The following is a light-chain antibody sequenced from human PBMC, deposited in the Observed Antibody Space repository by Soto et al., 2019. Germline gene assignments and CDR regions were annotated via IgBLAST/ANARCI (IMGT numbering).Light chain of an antibody. CDR2: GAS. CDR1: QTISSN. V-gene: IGKV3-15*01. CDR3: QQYNNWSWT. J-gene: IGKJ1*01. Sequence: EIVMTQSPATLSVSTGERATLSCRASQTISSNLAWYQQKPGQAPRLLIYGASTRATGIPARFSGSGSGTEFTLSISSLQSEDFAVYYCQQYNNWSWTFGQGTKVEIK.